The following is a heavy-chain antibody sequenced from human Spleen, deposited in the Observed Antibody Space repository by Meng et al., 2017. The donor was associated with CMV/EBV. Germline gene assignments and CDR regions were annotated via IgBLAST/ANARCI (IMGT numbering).Heavy chain of an antibody. CDR3: ARDASDNGKYWGYDAFDI. CDR2: ISGRGGST. D-gene: IGHD7-27*01. V-gene: IGHV3-23*01. CDR1: RFTFSSYA. J-gene: IGHJ3*02. Sequence: GSLRLSCAASRFTFSSYAMTWVRWVRQAPGRGLEWVSTISGRGGSTYYADSVKGRFTISRDNAKMLLYLHVNSLRAEDTAVYYCARDASDNGKYWGYDAFDIWGQGTMVTVSS.